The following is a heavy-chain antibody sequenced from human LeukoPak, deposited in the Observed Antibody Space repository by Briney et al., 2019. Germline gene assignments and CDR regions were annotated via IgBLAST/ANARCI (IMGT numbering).Heavy chain of an antibody. V-gene: IGHV5-51*01. CDR3: ARPNDYGYYFDY. Sequence: GESLKVSCKGSGYSFATSWIGWVRQMPGKGLEWMGIIYPGDSDTRYSPSFQGQVTISVGKSISTAYLQWSSLKASDTAMYYCARPNDYGYYFDYWGQGTLVTVSS. CDR1: GYSFATSW. CDR2: IYPGDSDT. J-gene: IGHJ4*02. D-gene: IGHD4-17*01.